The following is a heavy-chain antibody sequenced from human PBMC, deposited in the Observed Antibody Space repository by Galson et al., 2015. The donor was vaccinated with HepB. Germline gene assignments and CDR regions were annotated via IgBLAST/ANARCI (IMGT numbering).Heavy chain of an antibody. CDR3: AREFSGGSSWYPQGDYFDY. D-gene: IGHD6-13*01. Sequence: GLEWVSYISSSSSTIYYADSVKGRFTISRDNAKNSLYLQMNSLRAEDTAVYYCAREFSGGSSWYPQGDYFDYWGQGTLVTVSS. CDR2: ISSSSSTI. J-gene: IGHJ4*02. V-gene: IGHV3-48*01.